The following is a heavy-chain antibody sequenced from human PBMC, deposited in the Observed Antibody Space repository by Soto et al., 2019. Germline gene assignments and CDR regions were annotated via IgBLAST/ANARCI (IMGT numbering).Heavy chain of an antibody. V-gene: IGHV3-30*18. CDR1: GFTFGSYG. CDR2: ISYDGSTK. Sequence: GGSLRLSWATSGFTFGSYGMHWVRQPPGKGLEWVAYISYDGSTKYYVDFVKGRFTISRDNSKNTVYLQMNSLRAEDTATYYCAKRAFDASGSKNPNFDDWGQGSLGYVS. J-gene: IGHJ4*02. D-gene: IGHD3-3*01. CDR3: AKRAFDASGSKNPNFDD.